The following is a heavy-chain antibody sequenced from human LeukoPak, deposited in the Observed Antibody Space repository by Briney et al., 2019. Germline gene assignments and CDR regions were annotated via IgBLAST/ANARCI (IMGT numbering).Heavy chain of an antibody. CDR3: ARGPPGRGYCSGGSCYPSYFDY. D-gene: IGHD2-15*01. V-gene: IGHV1-46*01. J-gene: IGHJ4*02. CDR1: GDTFTSYY. CDR2: INPSGGSA. Sequence: ASVKVSCKASGDTFTSYYMHWLRQAPGQGLEWMGIINPSGGSASYAQKFQGRVTMTRDTSTSTVYMELSSLRSEDTAVYYCARGPPGRGYCSGGSCYPSYFDYWGQGTLVTVSS.